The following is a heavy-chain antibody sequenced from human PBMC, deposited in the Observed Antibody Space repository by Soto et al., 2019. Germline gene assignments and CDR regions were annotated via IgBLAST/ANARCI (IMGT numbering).Heavy chain of an antibody. D-gene: IGHD6-13*01. CDR3: ARALAAAGTEYFDY. Sequence: QVHLVESGGGVVQPGRSLRLSFAASGFTFSLFAMHWVRQAPGKGLEWVAVISYDGNNKYYADSVKGRFTISRDNSKNTLYLQVNSLRTEDTAVYYCARALAAAGTEYFDYWGQGTLVTVSS. CDR1: GFTFSLFA. J-gene: IGHJ4*02. CDR2: ISYDGNNK. V-gene: IGHV3-30-3*01.